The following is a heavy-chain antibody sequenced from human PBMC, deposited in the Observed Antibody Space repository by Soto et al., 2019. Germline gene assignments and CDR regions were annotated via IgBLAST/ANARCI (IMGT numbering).Heavy chain of an antibody. CDR2: IIPIFGTA. CDR3: ASAKLAARPDDYYYYGMYV. V-gene: IGHV1-69*13. Sequence: GASVKVSCKASGGTFSSYAISWVRQAPGQGLEWMGGIIPIFGTANYAQKFQGGVTITADESTSTAYMELSSLRSEDTAAYYCASAKLAARPDDYYYYGMYVWGQGTTVTVSS. D-gene: IGHD6-6*01. J-gene: IGHJ6*02. CDR1: GGTFSSYA.